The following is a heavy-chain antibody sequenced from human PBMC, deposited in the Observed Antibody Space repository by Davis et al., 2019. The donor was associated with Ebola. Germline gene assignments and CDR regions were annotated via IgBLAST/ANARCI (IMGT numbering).Heavy chain of an antibody. CDR1: GGTFSRYA. J-gene: IGHJ5*02. Sequence: SVKVSCKASGGTFSRYAISWVRQAPGQGLKWMGGIIPIFGTANYAQKFQGRVTITADKSTSTAYMELSRLRSDDTAVYYCAKDSSSTLPTIFGVAPSWFDPWGQGTLVTASS. CDR3: AKDSSSTLPTIFGVAPSWFDP. D-gene: IGHD3-3*01. V-gene: IGHV1-69*06. CDR2: IIPIFGTA.